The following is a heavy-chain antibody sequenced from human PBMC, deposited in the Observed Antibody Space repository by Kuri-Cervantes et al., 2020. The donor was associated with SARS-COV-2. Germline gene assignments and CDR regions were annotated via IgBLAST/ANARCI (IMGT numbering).Heavy chain of an antibody. J-gene: IGHJ4*02. CDR2: ISGSGGST. D-gene: IGHD3-10*01. CDR3: AKDLGHYGSGSDAFGY. V-gene: IGHV3-23*01. Sequence: GESLKISCAASGFTFSNYAVSWVRQAPGKGLEWISLISGSGGSTYYADSVKGRFTISRDNSKNTLYLQMNSLRAEDTAVYYCAKDLGHYGSGSDAFGYWGQGTLVPGAS. CDR1: GFTFSNYA.